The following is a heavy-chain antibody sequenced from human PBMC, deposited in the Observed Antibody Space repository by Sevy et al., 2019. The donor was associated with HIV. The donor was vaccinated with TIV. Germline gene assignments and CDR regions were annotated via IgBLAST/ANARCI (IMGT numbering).Heavy chain of an antibody. CDR3: AGAGYGDYVNYFDP. V-gene: IGHV4-30-4*01. CDR1: GGSISSGDYH. D-gene: IGHD4-17*01. Sequence: SETLSLTCTVSGGSISSGDYHWSWIRQPPGKGLEWLANIFNSGSTYYNPSLESRLTIYLDTSKNQFSLRVTSVTAADTAVYYGAGAGYGDYVNYFDPWGQGTLVTVSS. CDR2: IFNSGST. J-gene: IGHJ5*02.